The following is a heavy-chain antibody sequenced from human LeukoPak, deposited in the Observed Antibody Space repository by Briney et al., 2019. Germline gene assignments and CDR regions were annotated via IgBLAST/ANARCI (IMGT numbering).Heavy chain of an antibody. CDR2: INHSGST. CDR3: ARGQPAITGTTSRGDWFDP. D-gene: IGHD1-7*01. CDR1: GGSFSGYY. V-gene: IGHV4-34*01. J-gene: IGHJ5*02. Sequence: PSETLSLTCAVYGGSFSGYYWSWIRQPPGKGLEWIGEINHSGSTNYNPSLKSRVTISVDTSKNQFSLKLSSVTAADTAVYYCARGQPAITGTTSRGDWFDPWAREPWSPSPQ.